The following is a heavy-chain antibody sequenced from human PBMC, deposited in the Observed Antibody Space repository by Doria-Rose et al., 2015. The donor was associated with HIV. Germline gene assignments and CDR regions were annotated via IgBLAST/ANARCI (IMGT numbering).Heavy chain of an antibody. D-gene: IGHD3-10*01. CDR2: ISSTSAYI. Sequence: VQLVESGGGLVRPGGSLGLPCATSGFTFSSHRINWVRQAPGKGLEWVSSISSTSAYINYADSVRGRFTISRDNARNSLYLQMDSLRAKDTAIYYCATGVTLDYWGQGTLVTVSS. V-gene: IGHV3-21*01. CDR3: ATGVTLDY. CDR1: GFTFSSHR. J-gene: IGHJ4*02.